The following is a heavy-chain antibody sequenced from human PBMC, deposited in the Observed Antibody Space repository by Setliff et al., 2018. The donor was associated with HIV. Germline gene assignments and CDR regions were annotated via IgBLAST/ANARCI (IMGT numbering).Heavy chain of an antibody. V-gene: IGHV4-61*09. CDR2: IYTTGST. D-gene: IGHD3-3*01. J-gene: IGHJ4*02. Sequence: SETLSLTCTVSGGAISSGPYYWSWIRQPAGKGLEWIGHIYTTGSTNYNPSLKSRVTITGDTSKNQFSLKLSSVTAADTAMYYCARGPGDLRFLEWLPPFDYWGQGTLVTVSS. CDR3: ARGPGDLRFLEWLPPFDY. CDR1: GGAISSGPYY.